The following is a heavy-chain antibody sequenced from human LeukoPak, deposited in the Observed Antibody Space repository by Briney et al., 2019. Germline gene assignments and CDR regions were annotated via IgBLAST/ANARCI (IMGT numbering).Heavy chain of an antibody. CDR1: GFTVSSNS. CDR2: IDSDGSDT. CDR3: ARGGVNHAFDI. Sequence: GGSLRLSCTVSGFTVSSNSMSWVRQAPGKGLVWVSRIDSDGSDTIYADSVKGRFTISRDNAKNTLYLQMNNLRAEDTAVYYCARGGVNHAFDIWGQGTMVTVSS. V-gene: IGHV3-74*01. J-gene: IGHJ3*02.